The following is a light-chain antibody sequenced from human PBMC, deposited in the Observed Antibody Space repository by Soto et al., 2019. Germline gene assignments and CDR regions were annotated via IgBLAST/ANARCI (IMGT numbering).Light chain of an antibody. V-gene: IGLV1-44*01. J-gene: IGLJ2*01. Sequence: QSVLTQPPSASGTPGQRVTISCSGSSSNIGSNTVNWYQQLPGTAPKLVIHTKDQRPSGVPDRFSGSKSGTSASLAISGLDSEDEADDDCVAWDDILNGYVVFGGGTKLTVL. CDR2: TKD. CDR1: SSNIGSNT. CDR3: VAWDDILNGYVV.